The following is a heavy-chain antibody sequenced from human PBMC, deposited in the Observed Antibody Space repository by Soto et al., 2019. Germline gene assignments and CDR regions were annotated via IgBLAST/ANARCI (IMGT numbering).Heavy chain of an antibody. V-gene: IGHV4-4*02. J-gene: IGHJ6*02. CDR2: IYHSGST. CDR1: GGSISSSNW. CDR3: ASGSYYYYDGMDV. Sequence: QVQLQESGPGLVKPSGTLSLTCAVSGGSISSSNWWSWVRQPPGTGLEWIGEIYHSGSTNYNPPLKSRVTMSVATTKDQFSLKLSSVAAADTALYYCASGSYYYYDGMDVWGQGTTVTVSS. D-gene: IGHD2-15*01.